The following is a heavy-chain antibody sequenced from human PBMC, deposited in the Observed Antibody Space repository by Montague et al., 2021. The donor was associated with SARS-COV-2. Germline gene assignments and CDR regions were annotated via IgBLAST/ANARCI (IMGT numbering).Heavy chain of an antibody. CDR2: ISHSGNT. Sequence: SETLSLTCSVSGGSISTTNWWSWVRQPPGKGLEWIGEISHSGNTNYNSSVRSRVTISLDKSKNQFSLKLSSVTAADTAVYYCARAMIVVTRDIWGRGTKVIVSP. CDR1: GGSISTTNW. J-gene: IGHJ3*02. V-gene: IGHV4-4*02. CDR3: ARAMIVVTRDI. D-gene: IGHD3-22*01.